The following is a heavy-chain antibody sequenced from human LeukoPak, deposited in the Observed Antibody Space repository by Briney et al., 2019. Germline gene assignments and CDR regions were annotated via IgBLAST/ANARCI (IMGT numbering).Heavy chain of an antibody. J-gene: IGHJ4*02. Sequence: GGSLRLSCAASGFTFSSYWMHWVRQAPGKGLVWVSRIDPDGSNTNYADSVKGRFTISRDNAKNTVDLQMISLRDEDTSVYYCVRSHYFAGSGYYYDYWGQRTLVTVSS. CDR2: IDPDGSNT. CDR1: GFTFSSYW. D-gene: IGHD3-22*01. CDR3: VRSHYFAGSGYYYDY. V-gene: IGHV3-74*01.